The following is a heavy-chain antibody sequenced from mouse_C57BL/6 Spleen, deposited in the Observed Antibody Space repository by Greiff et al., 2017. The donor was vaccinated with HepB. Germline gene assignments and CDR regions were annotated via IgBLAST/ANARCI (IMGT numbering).Heavy chain of an antibody. V-gene: IGHV5-16*01. Sequence: EVQLVESEGGLVQPGSSMKLSCTASGFTFSDYYMAWVRQVPEKGLEWVANINYDGSSTYYLDSLKSRFIISRDNAKNILYLQMSSLKSEDTATYYCARNTLGRDYFDYWGQGTTLTVSS. CDR3: ARNTLGRDYFDY. D-gene: IGHD4-1*01. CDR1: GFTFSDYY. J-gene: IGHJ2*01. CDR2: INYDGSST.